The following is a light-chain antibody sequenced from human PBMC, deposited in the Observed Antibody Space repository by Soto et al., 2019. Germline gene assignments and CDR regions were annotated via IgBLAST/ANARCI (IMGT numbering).Light chain of an antibody. Sequence: DIVLTQSPGTLSLPPGERAILSCSASQSVSSSHLASYQQKPGQAPRLLIYGASSRATVIPDRFSGSGSGTDFSHTISRLEPEDFAVYYCQHYGTSPPALTFDGGTKVEIK. V-gene: IGKV3-20*01. CDR3: QHYGTSPPALT. J-gene: IGKJ4*01. CDR1: QSVSSSH. CDR2: GAS.